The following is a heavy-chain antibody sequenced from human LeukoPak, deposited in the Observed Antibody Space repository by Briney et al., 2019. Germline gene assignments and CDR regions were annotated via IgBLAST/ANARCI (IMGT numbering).Heavy chain of an antibody. J-gene: IGHJ4*02. CDR2: MFGKGGT. CDR3: AKLGSTARVTKSKYFDY. CDR1: GGSMSSDY. Sequence: SETLSLTCSVSGGSMSSDYWSWIRQSPGKGLEWIGRMFGKGGTNYSPSFQRRATMSVDTSKNQFSLKLSSVTAADTAVYYCAKLGSTARVTKSKYFDYWGKETLVTVPS. D-gene: IGHD5-18*01. V-gene: IGHV4-4*07.